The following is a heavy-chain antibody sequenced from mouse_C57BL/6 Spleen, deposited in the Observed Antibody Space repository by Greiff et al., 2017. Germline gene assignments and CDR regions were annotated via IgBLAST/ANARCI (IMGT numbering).Heavy chain of an antibody. CDR3: ATYYGSSYYYAMDY. V-gene: IGHV1-74*01. Sequence: QVQLKQPGAELVKPGASVKVSCKASGYTFTSYWMHWVKQRPGQGLEWIGRIHPSDSDTNYNQKFKGKATLTVDKSSSTAYMQLSSLTSEDSAVYYCATYYGSSYYYAMDYWGQGTSVTVSS. J-gene: IGHJ4*01. CDR1: GYTFTSYW. CDR2: IHPSDSDT. D-gene: IGHD1-1*01.